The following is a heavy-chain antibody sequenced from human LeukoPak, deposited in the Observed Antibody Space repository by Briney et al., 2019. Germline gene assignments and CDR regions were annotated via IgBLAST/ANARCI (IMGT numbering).Heavy chain of an antibody. Sequence: GGSLRLSCAASGFTFNNYGMHWVRQAPGKGLEWVAFIRYNGNNQYYADSVKGRSTISRDNSKNTLYLQMNSLKGDDTAVYYCAKDSAFYYIDVWGKGTTVIISS. D-gene: IGHD3-10*01. CDR3: AKDSAFYYIDV. CDR2: IRYNGNNQ. CDR1: GFTFNNYG. V-gene: IGHV3-30*02. J-gene: IGHJ6*03.